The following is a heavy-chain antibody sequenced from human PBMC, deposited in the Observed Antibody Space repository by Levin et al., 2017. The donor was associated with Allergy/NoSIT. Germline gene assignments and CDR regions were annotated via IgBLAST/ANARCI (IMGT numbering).Heavy chain of an antibody. Sequence: PSETLSLTCTVSGGSISRGSYYWSWIRQPAGKGLEWIGRIYTSGSTNYNPSLKSRVTISVDTSKNQFSLKLSSVTAADTAVYDCARGGTFLAYCGGDCYVDAFDIWGQGTMVTVSS. CDR2: IYTSGST. V-gene: IGHV4-61*02. D-gene: IGHD2-21*02. J-gene: IGHJ3*02. CDR3: ARGGTFLAYCGGDCYVDAFDI. CDR1: GGSISRGSYY.